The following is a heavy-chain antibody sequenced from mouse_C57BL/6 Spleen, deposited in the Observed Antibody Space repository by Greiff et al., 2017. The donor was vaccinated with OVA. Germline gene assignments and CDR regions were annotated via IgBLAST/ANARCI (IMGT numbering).Heavy chain of an antibody. CDR2: IDPENGGT. V-gene: IGHV1-15*01. D-gene: IGHD2-5*01. Sequence: QVQLLQSGAELVRPGVSVTLSCKASGFTFTDYEMHWVKQTPVHGLEWIGAIDPENGGTAYYQKVKGKVILTADKSSSTAYMELRSLTSEDTAYYYWTRHSNYGGYWGQGTTLTVSS. CDR1: GFTFTDYE. J-gene: IGHJ2*01. CDR3: TRHSNYGGY.